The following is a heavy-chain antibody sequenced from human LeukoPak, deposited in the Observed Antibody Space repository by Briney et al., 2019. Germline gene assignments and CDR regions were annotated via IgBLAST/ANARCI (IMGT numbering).Heavy chain of an antibody. CDR2: ISYDGSNK. V-gene: IGHV3-30*18. J-gene: IGHJ4*02. D-gene: IGHD2-2*02. CDR3: AKVGGGYCSSTSCYSPFDY. CDR1: GFTFSSYG. Sequence: PGGSLRLSCAASGFTFSSYGMHWVRQAPGKGLEWVAVISYDGSNKYYADSVKGRFTISRDNSKNTLYLQMNNLRVEDTAVYYCAKVGGGYCSSTSCYSPFDYWGQGTLVTVSS.